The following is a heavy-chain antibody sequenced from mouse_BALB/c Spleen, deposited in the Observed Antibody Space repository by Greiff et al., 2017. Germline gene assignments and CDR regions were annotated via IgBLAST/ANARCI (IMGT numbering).Heavy chain of an antibody. Sequence: DVKLVESGGGLVKPGGSLKLSCAASGFTFSSYTMSWVRQTPEKRLEWVATISSGGSYTYYPDSVKGRFTISRDNAKNTLYLQMSSLKSEDTAMYYCTRDEGAYWGQGTLVTVSA. J-gene: IGHJ3*01. CDR1: GFTFSSYT. CDR3: TRDEGAY. V-gene: IGHV5-6-4*01. CDR2: ISSGGSYT.